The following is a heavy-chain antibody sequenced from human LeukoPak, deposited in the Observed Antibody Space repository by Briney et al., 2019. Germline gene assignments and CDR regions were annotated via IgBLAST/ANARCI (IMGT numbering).Heavy chain of an antibody. Sequence: GGSLRLSCAASGFMFSYYGLHWVRQGPGKGLEWVAVISYDGSNKYYADSVKGRFTISRDNSKNTLFLQMNSLRAEDTAVYYCAKQCGGSDWFDAFDIWGQGTMVTVSS. V-gene: IGHV3-30*18. D-gene: IGHD6-19*01. J-gene: IGHJ3*02. CDR2: ISYDGSNK. CDR1: GFMFSYYG. CDR3: AKQCGGSDWFDAFDI.